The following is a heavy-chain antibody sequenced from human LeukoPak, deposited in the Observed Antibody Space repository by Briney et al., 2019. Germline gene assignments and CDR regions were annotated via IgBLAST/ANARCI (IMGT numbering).Heavy chain of an antibody. D-gene: IGHD3-22*01. CDR1: GFTFSSYA. CDR2: ISGSGAST. Sequence: GGSLRLSCAASGFTFSSYAMSWVRQAPGKGLEWVSAISGSGASTYYADSVRGRFTISRDNSKNTLYLQMNSLRAEDTALYYCAKDTTPHYYDRTEGYFDYWGQGTLVTVSS. V-gene: IGHV3-23*01. J-gene: IGHJ4*02. CDR3: AKDTTPHYYDRTEGYFDY.